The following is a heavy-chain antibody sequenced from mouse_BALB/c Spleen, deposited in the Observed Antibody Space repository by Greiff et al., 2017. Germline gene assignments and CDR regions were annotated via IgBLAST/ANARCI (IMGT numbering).Heavy chain of an antibody. CDR2: INPYNDGT. V-gene: IGHV1-14*01. CDR1: GYTFTSYV. CDR3: ARSALITTASHAMDY. J-gene: IGHJ4*01. D-gene: IGHD1-1*01. Sequence: VQLKESGPELVKPGASVKMSCKASGYTFTSYVMHWVKQKPGQGLEWIGYINPYNDGTKYNEKFKGKATLTSDKSSSTAYMELSSLTSEDSAVYYCARSALITTASHAMDYWGQGTSVTVSS.